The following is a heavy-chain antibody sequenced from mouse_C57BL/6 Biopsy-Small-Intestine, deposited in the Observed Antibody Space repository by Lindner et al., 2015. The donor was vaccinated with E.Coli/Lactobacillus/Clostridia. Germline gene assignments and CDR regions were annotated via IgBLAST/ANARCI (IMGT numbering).Heavy chain of an antibody. CDR3: ARRDYGNQCYFDY. V-gene: IGHV1-7*01. J-gene: IGHJ2*01. D-gene: IGHD2-1*01. CDR2: INPNSGYT. CDR1: GYTLTSYW. Sequence: VQLQESGAELAKPGASVKLSCKASGYTLTSYWMHWVKQRPGKGLEWIGYINPNSGYTKYNQKFKDKATLTADKSSSTAYIQLSSLTYEDSAVYYCARRDYGNQCYFDYWGQGTTLTVSS.